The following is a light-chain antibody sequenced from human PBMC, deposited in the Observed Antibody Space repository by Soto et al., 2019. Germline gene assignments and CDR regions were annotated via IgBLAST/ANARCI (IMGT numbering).Light chain of an antibody. CDR2: GAS. Sequence: EIVLTQSPDTLSLSPGERATLSCRASKSFSRSYLAWYQQKPGQAPRLLIYGASSRATGIPDRFSGSGSGTDFTLTISRLEPEDFAVYYCQQRSNWPPTFGQGTRLEIK. CDR3: QQRSNWPPT. V-gene: IGKV3D-20*02. J-gene: IGKJ5*01. CDR1: KSFSRSY.